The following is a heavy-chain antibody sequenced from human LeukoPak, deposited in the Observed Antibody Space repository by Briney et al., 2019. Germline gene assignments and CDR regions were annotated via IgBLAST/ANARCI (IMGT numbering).Heavy chain of an antibody. J-gene: IGHJ4*02. CDR1: GFTFSSYG. CDR2: ISYDGSNK. Sequence: GRSLRLSCAASGFTFSSYGMHWVRQAPGKGLEWVAVISYDGSNKYYADSVKDRFTISRDNSKNTLYLQMNSLRAEDTAVYYCAKDLYGDYGLDYWGQGTLVTVSS. V-gene: IGHV3-30*18. D-gene: IGHD4-17*01. CDR3: AKDLYGDYGLDY.